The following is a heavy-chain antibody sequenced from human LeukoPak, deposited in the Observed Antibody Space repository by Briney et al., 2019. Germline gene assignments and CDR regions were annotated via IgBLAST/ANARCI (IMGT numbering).Heavy chain of an antibody. Sequence: GGSLRLSCAASGFTFSSYAMHWVRQAPGKGLEYVSAISSNGGSTYYANSVKGRFTISRDNSKNTLYLQMGSLAAEDMAVYYCARVISHTAGRAFDIWGQGTMVTVSS. CDR1: GFTFSSYA. D-gene: IGHD5-18*01. J-gene: IGHJ3*02. V-gene: IGHV3-64*01. CDR2: ISSNGGST. CDR3: ARVISHTAGRAFDI.